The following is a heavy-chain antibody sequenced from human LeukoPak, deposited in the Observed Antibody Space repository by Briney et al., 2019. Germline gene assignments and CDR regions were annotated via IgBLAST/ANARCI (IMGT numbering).Heavy chain of an antibody. D-gene: IGHD6-19*01. J-gene: IGHJ3*02. Sequence: SETLSLTCTVSGGSISSYYWSWIRQPPGKGLEWIGYIYYSGSTNYNPSLKSRVTISVDTSKNQFSLKLSSVTAADTAVYYCARPAVAAPGAFDIWGQGTMVTVSS. CDR1: GGSISSYY. CDR2: IYYSGST. V-gene: IGHV4-59*01. CDR3: ARPAVAAPGAFDI.